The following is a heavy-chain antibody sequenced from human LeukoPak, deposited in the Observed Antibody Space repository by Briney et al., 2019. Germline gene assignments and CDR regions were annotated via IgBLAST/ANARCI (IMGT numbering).Heavy chain of an antibody. D-gene: IGHD3-22*01. Sequence: ETLSLTCAVSGGSISSSNWWSWVRQPPGQELEWVSYISSSSSTIYYADSVKGRFTISRDNAKNSLYLQMNSLRDEDTAVYYCAREYYDSTYDYWGQGTLVTVSS. CDR3: AREYYDSTYDY. CDR2: ISSSSSTI. V-gene: IGHV3-48*02. CDR1: GGSISSSN. J-gene: IGHJ4*02.